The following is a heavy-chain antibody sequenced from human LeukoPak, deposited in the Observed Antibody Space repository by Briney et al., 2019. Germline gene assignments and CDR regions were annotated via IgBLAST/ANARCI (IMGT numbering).Heavy chain of an antibody. CDR1: GYTFTGYY. J-gene: IGHJ3*02. CDR2: ISAYNGDT. V-gene: IGHV1-18*04. CDR3: ARFPLSRGFDI. Sequence: ASVKVSCKASGYTFTGYYMNWVRQAPGQGLEWLGWISAYNGDTKYAQSLQGRVTMATDTSTNTAYMELRSLRSDDTAIYYCARFPLSRGFDIWGQGTMVTVSS. D-gene: IGHD2/OR15-2a*01.